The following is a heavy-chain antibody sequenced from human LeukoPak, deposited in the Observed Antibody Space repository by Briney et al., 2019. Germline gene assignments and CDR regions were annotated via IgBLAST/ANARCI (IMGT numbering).Heavy chain of an antibody. CDR2: IYSGGNT. J-gene: IGHJ4*02. V-gene: IGHV3-66*01. D-gene: IGHD1-26*01. CDR3: ARDRVGAITNFDY. Sequence: GGSLRLSCAASGFTVSSNYMSWVRQAPGKGLEWVSVIYSGGNTYYADSVKGRFTISRDNSKNTLYLQMNSLRAEDTAVYYCARDRVGAITNFDYWGQGTLVTVSS. CDR1: GFTVSSNY.